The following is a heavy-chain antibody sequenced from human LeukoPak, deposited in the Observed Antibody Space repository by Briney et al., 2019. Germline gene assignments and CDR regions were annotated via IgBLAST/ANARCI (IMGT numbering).Heavy chain of an antibody. Sequence: GGSLRLSCAASGFTVSSNYMSWVRQAPGKGLEWVSVIYSGGSTYYADSVKGRFTISRDNSKNTLYLQMNSLRVEDTAVYYCAKQYSSSSAPDYWGQGTLVTVSS. V-gene: IGHV3-53*01. CDR2: IYSGGST. D-gene: IGHD6-6*01. CDR1: GFTVSSNY. J-gene: IGHJ4*02. CDR3: AKQYSSSSAPDY.